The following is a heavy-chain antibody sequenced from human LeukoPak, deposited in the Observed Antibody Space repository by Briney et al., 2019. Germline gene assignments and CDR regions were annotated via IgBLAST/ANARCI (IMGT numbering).Heavy chain of an antibody. D-gene: IGHD5-18*01. CDR1: GFTFSSYW. J-gene: IGHJ4*02. CDR3: ARDLSGVTGYTYGRGIDY. Sequence: GGPLRLSCAASGFTFSSYWMSWVRQAPGKGLEWVANIKRDGSEKYYVDSVKGRFTISRDNAKTSLYLQMNSLRAEDTAVYYCARDLSGVTGYTYGRGIDYWGQGTLVTVSS. CDR2: IKRDGSEK. V-gene: IGHV3-7*01.